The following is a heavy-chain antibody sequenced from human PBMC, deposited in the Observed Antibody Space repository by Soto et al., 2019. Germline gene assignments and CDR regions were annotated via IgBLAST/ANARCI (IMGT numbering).Heavy chain of an antibody. Sequence: EVQLLESGGGLIQPGGSLRLSCAASGFTFSSFVMTWVRQAPGKGLECVSSISGSGGDTYYADSVKGRSTISRDNSKNTLYLQMNSLRAEDTAVYYCAKGLVDCSGASCFDWGQGTLVTVSS. D-gene: IGHD2-15*01. CDR3: AKGLVDCSGASCFD. V-gene: IGHV3-23*01. CDR2: ISGSGGDT. CDR1: GFTFSSFV. J-gene: IGHJ4*02.